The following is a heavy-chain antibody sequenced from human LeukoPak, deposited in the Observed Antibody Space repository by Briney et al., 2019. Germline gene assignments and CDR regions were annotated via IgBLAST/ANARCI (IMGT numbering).Heavy chain of an antibody. CDR1: GFTFSSYW. Sequence: GGSLRLSCAASGFTFSSYWMNWVRQAPGKGLEWVANINQDESEKYYVDSVKGRFTISRDNAKNSLYLQMNSLRAEDTAVYYCARAGFEVVAPSDYWGQGTLVTVSS. CDR2: INQDESEK. J-gene: IGHJ4*02. V-gene: IGHV3-7*01. D-gene: IGHD2-15*01. CDR3: ARAGFEVVAPSDY.